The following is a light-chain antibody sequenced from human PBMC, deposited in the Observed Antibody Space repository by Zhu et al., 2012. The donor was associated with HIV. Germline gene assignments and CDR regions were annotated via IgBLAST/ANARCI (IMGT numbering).Light chain of an antibody. CDR1: QSISTW. J-gene: IGKJ2*01. Sequence: DIQMTQSPSTLSASVGDRVTITCRASQSISTWLAWYQQKPGRAPKLLMYKAPSLESGVPSRFSGSGSGTEFTLTISSLQPDDFATYYCQHYNSYSPTFGQGTKLEIK. V-gene: IGKV1-5*03. CDR2: KAP. CDR3: QHYNSYSPT.